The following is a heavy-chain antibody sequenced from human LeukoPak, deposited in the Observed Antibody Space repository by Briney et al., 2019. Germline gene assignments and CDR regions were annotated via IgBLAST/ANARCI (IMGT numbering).Heavy chain of an antibody. Sequence: SETLSLTCTVSGGSISRGGYYWSWIRQHPGTGLEWIGYIYYSGSTYYNPSLKSRVTISVDTSKNQFSLKLSSVTAADTAVYYCARDLYGDYVAGGNWFDPWGQGTLVTASS. J-gene: IGHJ5*02. V-gene: IGHV4-31*03. CDR2: IYYSGST. CDR3: ARDLYGDYVAGGNWFDP. CDR1: GGSISRGGYY. D-gene: IGHD4-17*01.